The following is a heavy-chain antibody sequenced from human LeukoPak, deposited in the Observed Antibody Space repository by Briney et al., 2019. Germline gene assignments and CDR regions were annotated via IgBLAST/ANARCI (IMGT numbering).Heavy chain of an antibody. CDR1: GGTFSSYA. CDR3: ATTTVSTVGYGVDV. CDR2: IIPIFSTA. J-gene: IGHJ6*02. V-gene: IGHV1-69*13. Sequence: SVKVSCKASGGTFSSYAISWVRQAPGQGLEWMGGIIPIFSTANYAQKFQGRVTITADESTSTAYMELSRLRSDDTAVFYCATTTVSTVGYGVDVWGQGTTVTVSS. D-gene: IGHD4-17*01.